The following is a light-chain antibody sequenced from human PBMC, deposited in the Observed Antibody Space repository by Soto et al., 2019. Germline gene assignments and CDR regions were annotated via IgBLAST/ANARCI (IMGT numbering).Light chain of an antibody. J-gene: IGLJ1*01. CDR1: SSNIGAGYH. CDR2: GDS. V-gene: IGLV1-40*01. CDR3: QSSDSRLSGSDV. Sequence: QSLLTEPPSVSGAPGQRVTISCTGSSSNIGAGYHVHWYQQLPGAAPKLLIFGDSNRPSGVPDRFSGSKSGTSASLAITGLQADDEADYYCQSSDSRLSGSDVFGTGTKLIV.